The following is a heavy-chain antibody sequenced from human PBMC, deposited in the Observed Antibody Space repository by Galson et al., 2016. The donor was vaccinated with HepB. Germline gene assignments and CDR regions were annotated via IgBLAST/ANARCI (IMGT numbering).Heavy chain of an antibody. CDR3: AREGAFTYYDILTGYSPPDAFDV. Sequence: QAPGKGLEWVSGISGSGGTTYHADSVKGRFTISRDNSKNTLYLQMNSLRAEDTAVYYCAREGAFTYYDILTGYSPPDAFDVWGQGIMVTVSS. J-gene: IGHJ3*01. V-gene: IGHV3-23*01. D-gene: IGHD3-9*01. CDR2: ISGSGGTT.